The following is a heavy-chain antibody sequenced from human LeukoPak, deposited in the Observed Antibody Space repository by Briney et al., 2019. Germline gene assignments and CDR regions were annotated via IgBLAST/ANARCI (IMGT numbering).Heavy chain of an antibody. V-gene: IGHV1-69*13. Sequence: SVKVSCKASGYTFTSYAISWVRQAPGQGLEWMGGIIPIFGTANYAQKFQGRVTITADESTSTAYMELSSLRSEDTAVYYCARAATLTSPWANYWGQGTLVTVSS. CDR1: GYTFTSYA. D-gene: IGHD3-16*01. CDR2: IIPIFGTA. CDR3: ARAATLTSPWANY. J-gene: IGHJ4*02.